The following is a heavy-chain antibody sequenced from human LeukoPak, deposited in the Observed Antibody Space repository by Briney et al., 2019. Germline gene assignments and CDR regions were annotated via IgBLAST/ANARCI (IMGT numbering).Heavy chain of an antibody. Sequence: SETLSLTCTVSGGSISSSSYYWGWIRQPPGKGLEWIGSIYYSGSTYYNPSLKSRVTISIDTSKNQFSLKLSSVTAADTAVYYCARVRRYYDYVWGSYRPTNSDYWGQGTLVTVSS. CDR3: ARVRRYYDYVWGSYRPTNSDY. CDR2: IYYSGST. J-gene: IGHJ4*02. D-gene: IGHD3-16*02. CDR1: GGSISSSSYY. V-gene: IGHV4-39*07.